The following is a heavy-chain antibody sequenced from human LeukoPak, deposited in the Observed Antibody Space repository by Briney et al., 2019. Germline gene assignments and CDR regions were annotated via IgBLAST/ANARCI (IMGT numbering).Heavy chain of an antibody. CDR3: AREGSAFDI. CDR2: IFASGST. V-gene: IGHV4-4*07. CDR1: GGSISSYS. Sequence: SETLSLTCTVSGGSISSYSWSWIRQPAGKGLEWIGRIFASGSTKYNPSLKSRVTMSVETSKKQFSLKLSSVTAADTAVYYCAREGSAFDIWGQGTMVTVSS. J-gene: IGHJ3*02.